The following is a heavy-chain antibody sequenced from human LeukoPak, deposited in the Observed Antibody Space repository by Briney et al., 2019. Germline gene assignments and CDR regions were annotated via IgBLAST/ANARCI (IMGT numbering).Heavy chain of an antibody. V-gene: IGHV1-46*01. J-gene: IGHJ5*02. CDR1: GYTFTKYY. CDR3: TRHDFDLPMINSFFVH. Sequence: GASVKVSCKASGYTFTKYYMNWVRQAPGQGLEWMGIMHPTADSTNYAQKFQGRVTLTRDTSTGTFYMELSSLTSEDTAVYYCTRHDFDLPMINSFFVHWGQGTLVTVSS. CDR2: MHPTADST. D-gene: IGHD3-16*01.